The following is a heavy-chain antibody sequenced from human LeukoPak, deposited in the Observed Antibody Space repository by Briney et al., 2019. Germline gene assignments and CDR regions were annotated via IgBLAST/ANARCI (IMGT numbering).Heavy chain of an antibody. Sequence: GASVKVSCKASGYTFTGYYMHWVRQAPGQGLEWMGWINPKHGGTHYAQKFQDRVSMTRDTSISTAYMELSRLKSDDTAVYYCARPEGGYYTDFHSWGQGTLVTVSS. CDR1: GYTFTGYY. V-gene: IGHV1-2*02. CDR2: INPKHGGT. CDR3: ARPEGGYYTDFHS. J-gene: IGHJ4*02. D-gene: IGHD3-3*01.